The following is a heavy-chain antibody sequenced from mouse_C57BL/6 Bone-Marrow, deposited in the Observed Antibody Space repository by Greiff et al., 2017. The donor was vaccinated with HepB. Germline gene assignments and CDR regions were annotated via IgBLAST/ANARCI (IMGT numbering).Heavy chain of an antibody. J-gene: IGHJ2*01. CDR3: TDTTVGY. CDR1: GYTFTSYW. CDR2: IYPGNSDT. Sequence: EVQLQQSGTVLARPGASVKMSCKTSGYTFTSYWMHWVKQRPGQGLEWIGAIYPGNSDTSYNQKFKGKAKLTAVTSASTAYMELSSLTNADSAVYYCTDTTVGYWGQGTTLTVSS. V-gene: IGHV1-5*01. D-gene: IGHD1-1*01.